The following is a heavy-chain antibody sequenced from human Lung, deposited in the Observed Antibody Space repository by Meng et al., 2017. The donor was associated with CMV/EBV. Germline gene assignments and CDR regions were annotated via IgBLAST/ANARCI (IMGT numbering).Heavy chain of an antibody. Sequence: ASGFTFSSYGMHWVRQATGKGLEWVAFIRYDGNNRKYVDSVKGRFAISRDNSKNTLYLQMNSLRPEDTAVYFCAKDNAGSIWYFDLWGRGTLVTVSS. CDR1: GFTFSSYG. V-gene: IGHV3-30*02. CDR2: IRYDGNNR. CDR3: AKDNAGSIWYFDL. J-gene: IGHJ2*01. D-gene: IGHD1-1*01.